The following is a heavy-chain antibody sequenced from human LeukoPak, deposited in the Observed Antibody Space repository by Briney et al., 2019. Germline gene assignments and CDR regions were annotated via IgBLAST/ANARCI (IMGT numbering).Heavy chain of an antibody. Sequence: PGGSLRLSCAASGFTFSSYSMNWVRQAPGKGLEWVSSVSSSSSYIYYADSVKGRFTISRDNAKNSLYLQMNSLRAEDTAVYYCARGTTVTTNYYMDVWGKGTTVTISS. CDR3: ARGTTVTTNYYMDV. D-gene: IGHD4-17*01. J-gene: IGHJ6*03. CDR1: GFTFSSYS. V-gene: IGHV3-21*01. CDR2: VSSSSSYI.